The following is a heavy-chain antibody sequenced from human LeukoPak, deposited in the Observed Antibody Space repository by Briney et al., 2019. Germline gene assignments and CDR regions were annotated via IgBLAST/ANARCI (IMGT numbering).Heavy chain of an antibody. CDR3: ARDDYGGNSA. Sequence: GGSLRLSCAASGFTVSSDYMSWVRQAPGKGLEWDSVIYRGGDIHYADSVKGRFTSSRDTSKNTVYLQMNSLRPEDTAVYYCARDDYGGNSAWGQGTLVTVSS. V-gene: IGHV3-66*02. CDR1: GFTVSSDY. J-gene: IGHJ5*02. CDR2: IYRGGDI. D-gene: IGHD4-23*01.